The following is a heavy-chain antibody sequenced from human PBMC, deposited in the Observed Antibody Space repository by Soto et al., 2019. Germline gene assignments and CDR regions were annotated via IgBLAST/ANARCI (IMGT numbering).Heavy chain of an antibody. CDR3: AKDKIAVAGLFDY. D-gene: IGHD6-19*01. CDR1: GFTFNSYG. J-gene: IGHJ4*02. CDR2: ISYDGSNK. V-gene: IGHV3-30*18. Sequence: GGSLRLSCADSGFTFNSYGMHWVRQAPGKGLEWVAVISYDGSNKYYADSVKGRFTISRDNSKNTLYLQMNSLRAEDTAVYYCAKDKIAVAGLFDYWGQGTLVTVSS.